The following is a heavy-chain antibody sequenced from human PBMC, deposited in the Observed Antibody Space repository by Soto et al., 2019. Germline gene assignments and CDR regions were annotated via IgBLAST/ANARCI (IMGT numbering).Heavy chain of an antibody. V-gene: IGHV4-59*01. D-gene: IGHD1-26*01. J-gene: IGHJ4*02. CDR2: VYYSGNT. CDR3: ARCFSGNYPSRPEEQYYFDS. Sequence: SETLSLTCIVSGGSIGSYYWSWIRQTPGKGLEWLGNVYYSGNTNYSPSFGSRVAISVDLSRQQFALRLSSVTAADTAVYYCARCFSGNYPSRPEEQYYFDSWGQGTLVTVSS. CDR1: GGSIGSYY.